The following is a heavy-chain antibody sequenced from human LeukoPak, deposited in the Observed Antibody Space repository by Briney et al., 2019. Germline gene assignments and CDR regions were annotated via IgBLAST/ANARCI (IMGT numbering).Heavy chain of an antibody. J-gene: IGHJ4*02. D-gene: IGHD3-22*01. Sequence: GGSLRLSCAASGFTVSSSYMSWVRQAPGKGLEWVSVIYSSGSTYYADSVKGRFTISRDSSKNTLYLQMNSLRAEDTAVYYCATYSSGSPTADYWGQGTLVTVSS. CDR2: IYSSGST. CDR1: GFTVSSSY. CDR3: ATYSSGSPTADY. V-gene: IGHV3-66*01.